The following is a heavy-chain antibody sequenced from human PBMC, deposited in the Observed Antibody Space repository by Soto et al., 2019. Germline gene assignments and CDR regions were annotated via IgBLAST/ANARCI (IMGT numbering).Heavy chain of an antibody. CDR1: GFTFSSYG. D-gene: IGHD2-2*01. V-gene: IGHV3-33*01. J-gene: IGHJ3*02. CDR3: ARDSFLGYCSSTSCRTENAFDI. Sequence: GGSLRLSCAASGFTFSSYGMHWVRQAPGKGLEWVAVIWYDGSNKYYADSVKGRFTISRDNSKNTLYLQMNSLRAEDTAVYYCARDSFLGYCSSTSCRTENAFDIWGQGTMVTVSS. CDR2: IWYDGSNK.